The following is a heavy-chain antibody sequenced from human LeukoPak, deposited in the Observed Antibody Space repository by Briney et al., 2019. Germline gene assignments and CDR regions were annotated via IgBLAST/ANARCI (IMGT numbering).Heavy chain of an antibody. J-gene: IGHJ6*03. D-gene: IGHD3-10*01. CDR1: GYTFTSYG. Sequence: ASVKVSCKASGYTFTSYGISWVRQAPGQGLEWMGWISAYNGNTNYAQKLQGRVTMTTDTSTSTAYMELRSLRSDDTAVYYCARVWFGELLGIYYYYYYYMDVWGKGTTVTISS. CDR2: ISAYNGNT. CDR3: ARVWFGELLGIYYYYYYYMDV. V-gene: IGHV1-18*01.